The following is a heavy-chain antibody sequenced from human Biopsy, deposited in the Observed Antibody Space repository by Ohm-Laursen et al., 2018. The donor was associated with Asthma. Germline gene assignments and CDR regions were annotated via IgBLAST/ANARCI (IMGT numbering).Heavy chain of an antibody. Sequence: SLRLSCAASGFTFSSYSMNWVRQAPGKGLEWVSYISSSSSTIYYADSVKGRFTIPRDNAKNSLYLQMDSLRDEDTAVYYCARPRWGPYGYWGQGTLVTVSS. CDR2: ISSSSSTI. CDR3: ARPRWGPYGY. CDR1: GFTFSSYS. D-gene: IGHD4-17*01. V-gene: IGHV3-48*02. J-gene: IGHJ4*02.